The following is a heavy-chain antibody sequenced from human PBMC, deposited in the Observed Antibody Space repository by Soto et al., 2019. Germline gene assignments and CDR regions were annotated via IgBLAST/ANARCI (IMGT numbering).Heavy chain of an antibody. CDR2: ISANGGFV. J-gene: IGHJ4*02. CDR3: ARDIFRTITPVDY. D-gene: IGHD2-21*01. V-gene: IGHV3-9*01. Sequence: EVQLVESGGGLVEPGRSLRLSCAASGFNFHAHAMNWVRLLPGKGLEWVSGISANGGFVGYANSVKGRFTISRDDAKKSLFLQMNSLRREDTAVYFCARDIFRTITPVDYWGQGTLVTVSS. CDR1: GFNFHAHA.